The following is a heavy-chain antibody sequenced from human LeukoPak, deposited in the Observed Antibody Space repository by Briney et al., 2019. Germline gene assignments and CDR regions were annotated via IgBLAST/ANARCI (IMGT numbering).Heavy chain of an antibody. CDR1: GFSFNSDW. J-gene: IGHJ4*02. Sequence: PGGSLRLSCAASGFSFNSDWMDWVRQAPEKGLEWVANIKHDESEKNYLDSVKGRFTISRDNAQNSLYLQMNGLRVEDTAVYYCTRRLDDWGQGTLVTVSS. CDR2: IKHDESEK. D-gene: IGHD3-16*01. V-gene: IGHV3-7*01. CDR3: TRRLDD.